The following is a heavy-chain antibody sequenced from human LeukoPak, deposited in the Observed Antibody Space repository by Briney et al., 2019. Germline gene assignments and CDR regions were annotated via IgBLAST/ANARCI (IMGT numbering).Heavy chain of an antibody. J-gene: IGHJ4*02. D-gene: IGHD2-15*01. CDR3: AREGGGY. Sequence: PGGSLRLSCAASGFTFSSYAMHWVRQAPGKGLEYVSAISSNGGSTYYANSVKGRFTISRDNSKNTLYLQMGSLRAEDMAVYYCAREGGGYWGQGTLVTVSS. CDR2: ISSNGGST. V-gene: IGHV3-64*01. CDR1: GFTFSSYA.